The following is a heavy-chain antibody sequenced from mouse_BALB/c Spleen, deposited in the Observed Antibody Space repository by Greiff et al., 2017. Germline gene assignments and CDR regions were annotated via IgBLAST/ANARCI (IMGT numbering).Heavy chain of an antibody. CDR1: GYTFTDYA. D-gene: IGHD2-4*01. Sequence: QVQLQQSGAELVRPGVSVKISCKGSGYTFTDYAMHWVKQSHAKSLEWIGVISTYYGDASYNQKFKGKATMTVDKSSSTAYMELARLTSEDSAIYYCARTHYDYDVRAMDYWGQGTSVTVSS. V-gene: IGHV1S137*01. CDR3: ARTHYDYDVRAMDY. J-gene: IGHJ4*01. CDR2: ISTYYGDA.